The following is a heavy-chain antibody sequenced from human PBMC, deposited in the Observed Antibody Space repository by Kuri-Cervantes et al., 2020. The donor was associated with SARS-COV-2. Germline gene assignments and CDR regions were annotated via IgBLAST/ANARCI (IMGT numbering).Heavy chain of an antibody. V-gene: IGHV3-48*02. CDR1: GFTVSTKY. D-gene: IGHD4-23*01. Sequence: GESLKISCAASGFTVSTKYMSWVRQAPGKGLEWVSYISSSSSTIYYADSVKGRFTISRDNAKNSLYLQMNSLRDEDTAVYYCARDWVTLDYWGQGTLVTVSS. CDR3: ARDWVTLDY. J-gene: IGHJ4*02. CDR2: ISSSSSTI.